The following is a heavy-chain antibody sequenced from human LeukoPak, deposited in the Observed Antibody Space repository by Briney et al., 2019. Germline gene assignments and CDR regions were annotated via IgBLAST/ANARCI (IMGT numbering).Heavy chain of an antibody. J-gene: IGHJ5*02. Sequence: GESLKISCKGSGYSFTSYWIGWVRQMPGKGLEWMGIIYPGDSDTRYSPSFQGQVTISADKSISTAYLQWSSLKASDTAMYYCARLGDIAVTDVNWFDPWGQGTLVTVSS. D-gene: IGHD6-19*01. CDR3: ARLGDIAVTDVNWFDP. CDR2: IYPGDSDT. CDR1: GYSFTSYW. V-gene: IGHV5-51*01.